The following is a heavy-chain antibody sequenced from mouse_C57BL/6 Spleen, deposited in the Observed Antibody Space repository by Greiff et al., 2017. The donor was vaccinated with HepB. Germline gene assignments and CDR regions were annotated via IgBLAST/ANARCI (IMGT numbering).Heavy chain of an antibody. CDR1: GFTFSNYW. J-gene: IGHJ2*01. Sequence: EVKLQESGGGLVQPGGSMKLSCVASGFTFSNYWMNWVRQSPEKGLEWVAQIRLKSDNYATHYAESVKGRFTISRDDSKSSVYLQMNNLRAEDTGMYYCTTGKYYFDYWGQGTTLTVSS. CDR3: TTGKYYFDY. D-gene: IGHD4-1*01. V-gene: IGHV6-3*01. CDR2: IRLKSDNYAT.